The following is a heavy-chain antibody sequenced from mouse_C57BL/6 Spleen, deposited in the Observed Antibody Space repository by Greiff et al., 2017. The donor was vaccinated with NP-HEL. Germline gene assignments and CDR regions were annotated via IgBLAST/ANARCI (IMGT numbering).Heavy chain of an antibody. Sequence: QVQLQQSGAELARPGASVKLSCKASGYTFTSYGISWVKQRTGQGLAWIGEIYPRSGNTYYNEKFKGKATLTADKSSSTAYMELRSLTSEDSAVYFCARSGPFITTVVAHFDYWGQGTTLTVSS. D-gene: IGHD1-1*01. J-gene: IGHJ2*01. CDR2: IYPRSGNT. CDR3: ARSGPFITTVVAHFDY. V-gene: IGHV1-81*01. CDR1: GYTFTSYG.